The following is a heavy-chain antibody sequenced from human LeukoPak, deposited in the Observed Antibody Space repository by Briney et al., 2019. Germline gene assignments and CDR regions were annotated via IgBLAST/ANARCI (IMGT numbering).Heavy chain of an antibody. CDR3: ARSVLIRGVMDD. D-gene: IGHD3-10*01. V-gene: IGHV3-66*01. Sequence: GGSLRLSCAASGFTVSSNYLSWVRQAPGEGLEWVSLLYSAGHTYYADSVKGRFTISRDISKNTLYLQMDSLRAEDTAVYYCARSVLIRGVMDDWGQGTLVAVSS. CDR1: GFTVSSNY. J-gene: IGHJ4*02. CDR2: LYSAGHT.